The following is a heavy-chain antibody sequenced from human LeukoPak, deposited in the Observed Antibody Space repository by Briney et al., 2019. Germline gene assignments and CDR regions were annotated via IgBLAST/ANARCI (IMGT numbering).Heavy chain of an antibody. CDR3: ARGGAVNGFDV. V-gene: IGHV4-61*02. CDR2: IYTSGST. D-gene: IGHD6-19*01. CDR1: GGSISSGGYS. J-gene: IGHJ3*01. Sequence: SETLSLTCAVSGGSISSGGYSWSWIRQPAGKGLEWIGRIYTSGSTNYNPSLKSRVTMSVDTSKSHFSLKLSSVTVADTAVYYCARGGAVNGFDVWGQGTRVTVSS.